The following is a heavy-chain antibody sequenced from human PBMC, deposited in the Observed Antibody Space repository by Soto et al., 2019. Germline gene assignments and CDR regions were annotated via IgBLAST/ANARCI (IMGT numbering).Heavy chain of an antibody. CDR3: ARDGAHYYDFWSGYSPIEY. J-gene: IGHJ4*02. D-gene: IGHD3-3*01. V-gene: IGHV3-11*01. CDR1: GFPFSDYY. CDR2: ISSSGSTI. Sequence: GGSLKLSCAASGFPFSDYYMSWIRQAPGKGLEWVSYISSSGSTIYYADSVKGRFTISRDNAKNSLYLQMNSLRAEDTAVYYCARDGAHYYDFWSGYSPIEYWGQGTLVTVSS.